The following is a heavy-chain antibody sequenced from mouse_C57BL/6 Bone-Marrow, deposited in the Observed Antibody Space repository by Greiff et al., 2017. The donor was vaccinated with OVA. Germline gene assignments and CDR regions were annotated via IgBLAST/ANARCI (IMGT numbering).Heavy chain of an antibody. CDR1: GYTFTSYG. J-gene: IGHJ2*01. D-gene: IGHD6-2*01. CDR2: IYPRSGNT. CDR3: APSLYYFDY. Sequence: LVESGAELARPGASVKLSCKASGYTFTSYGISWVKQRTGQGLEWIGEIYPRSGNTYYNEKFKGKATLTADKSSSTAYMELRSLTSEDSAVYFCAPSLYYFDYWGQGTTLTVSS. V-gene: IGHV1-81*01.